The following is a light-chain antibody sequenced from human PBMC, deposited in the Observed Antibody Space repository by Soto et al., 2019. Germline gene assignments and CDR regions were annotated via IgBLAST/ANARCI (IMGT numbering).Light chain of an antibody. V-gene: IGLV1-47*01. CDR1: SPDFGSNY. CDR2: RNN. CDR3: AACDDSLSGSYV. Sequence: QAERTEPASGTWCHRDGPTICRAVNSPDFGSNYVYWYQQLPGTAPKRLIYRNNQRPSGVPDRFSGSKSGTSASLAISGLRSEDEADYYCAACDDSLSGSYVFGTGTKVTVL. J-gene: IGLJ1*01.